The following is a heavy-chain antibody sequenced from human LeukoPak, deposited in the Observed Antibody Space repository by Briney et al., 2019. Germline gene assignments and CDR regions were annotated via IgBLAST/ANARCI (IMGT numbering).Heavy chain of an antibody. CDR1: GFTFSSYA. Sequence: GGSLRLSCAASGFTFSSYAMSWVRQAPGKGLEWVSSISGSGGSTYYADSVRGRFTISRDNSKNTLNLQMNSLRAEDTAVYYCAKDWSPIGYGVLNYFDYWGQGTLVTVSS. J-gene: IGHJ4*02. D-gene: IGHD4/OR15-4a*01. CDR3: AKDWSPIGYGVLNYFDY. V-gene: IGHV3-23*01. CDR2: ISGSGGST.